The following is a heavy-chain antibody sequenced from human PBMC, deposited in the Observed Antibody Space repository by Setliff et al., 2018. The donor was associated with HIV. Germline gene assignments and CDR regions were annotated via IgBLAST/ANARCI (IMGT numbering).Heavy chain of an antibody. CDR3: ARDPVSDNSATPYYFDY. D-gene: IGHD2-21*01. CDR1: GGTFSTYA. J-gene: IGHJ4*02. Sequence: GASVKVSCKASGGTFSTYAISWVRQAPGQGLEWMGGIIPIFGTANYDQRFQGRVTITAYETTSTAYMELSSLRSEDTAVYFCARDPVSDNSATPYYFDYWGQGTLVTVSS. CDR2: IIPIFGTA. V-gene: IGHV1-69*13.